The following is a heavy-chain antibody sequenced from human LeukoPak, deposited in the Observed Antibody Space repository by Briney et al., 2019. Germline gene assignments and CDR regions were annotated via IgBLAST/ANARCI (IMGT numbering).Heavy chain of an antibody. J-gene: IGHJ4*02. D-gene: IGHD6-13*01. CDR3: AMQQNSLFDY. CDR1: GNTFTGYY. CDR2: IHPNSGVT. Sequence: EASVKVSFKASGNTFTGYYIHWVRQAPGQGLEWMGWIHPNSGVTKYAQKFQGRVTLSRDTSISTAYMELTRLRSDDTAVYYCAMQQNSLFDYWGQGTLVTVSS. V-gene: IGHV1-2*02.